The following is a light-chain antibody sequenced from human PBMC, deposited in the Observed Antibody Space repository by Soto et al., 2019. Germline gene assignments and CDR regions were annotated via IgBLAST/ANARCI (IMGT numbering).Light chain of an antibody. CDR2: EVT. Sequence: QSALTQPASVSGSPGQSITISCTGTSSDVGGYNYVSWYQQHPGKVTKLMIYEVTNRPSGVSNRFSGSKSGNTASLTISGLQDEDEADYYCTSYTISSSWVFGGGTKVTVL. J-gene: IGLJ3*02. CDR3: TSYTISSSWV. CDR1: SSDVGGYNY. V-gene: IGLV2-14*01.